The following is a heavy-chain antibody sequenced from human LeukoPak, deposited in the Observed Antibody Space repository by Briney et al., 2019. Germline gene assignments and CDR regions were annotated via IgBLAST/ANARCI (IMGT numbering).Heavy chain of an antibody. CDR1: GGSISSYY. V-gene: IGHV4-59*01. CDR2: IYHGGST. Sequence: SETLSLTCTVSGGSISSYYWSWIRQPPGKGLEWIGYIYHGGSTNYNPSLKSRVTISVDTSKNQFSLKLSSVTATDTAVYYCARAGPLCSGGRCYDYWGQGTTVTVSS. J-gene: IGHJ4*02. D-gene: IGHD2-15*01. CDR3: ARAGPLCSGGRCYDY.